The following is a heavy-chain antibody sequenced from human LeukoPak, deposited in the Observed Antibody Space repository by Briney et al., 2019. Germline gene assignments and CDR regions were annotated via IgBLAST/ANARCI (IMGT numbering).Heavy chain of an antibody. CDR2: ISYDGSNK. J-gene: IGHJ4*02. CDR1: GFTFSSYA. V-gene: IGHV3-30-3*01. Sequence: GRSLRLSCAASGFTFSSYATHWVRQAPGKGLEWVAVISYDGSNKYYADSVKGRFTIPRDNSKNTLYLQMNSLRAEDTAVYFCARDWDYKMATIPGYWGQGTLVTVSS. CDR3: ARDWDYKMATIPGY. D-gene: IGHD5-24*01.